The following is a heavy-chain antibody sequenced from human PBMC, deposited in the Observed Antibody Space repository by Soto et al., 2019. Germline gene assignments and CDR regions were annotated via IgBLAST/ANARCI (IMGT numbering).Heavy chain of an antibody. CDR1: GESISSYY. Sequence: PSETLSLTCTVSGESISSYYWSWIRQPAGKGLEWIGRIYISGSTDYNPSLKSRVSMSVDRSKNQFSLRLTSVTAADTAVYYCVRDCSAGGCYSDYGMGVWGQGTTVTV. V-gene: IGHV4-4*07. D-gene: IGHD2-15*01. CDR2: IYISGST. J-gene: IGHJ6*02. CDR3: VRDCSAGGCYSDYGMGV.